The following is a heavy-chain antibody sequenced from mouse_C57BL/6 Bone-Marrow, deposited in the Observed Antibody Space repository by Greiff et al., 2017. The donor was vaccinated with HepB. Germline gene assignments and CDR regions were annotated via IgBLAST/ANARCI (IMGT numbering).Heavy chain of an antibody. CDR3: ARSTGVFAY. Sequence: EVKLMESGGGLVQPGGSLSLSCAASGFTFTDYYMSWVRQPPGKALEWLGFIRNKANGYTTEYSASVKGRFTISRDNSQSILYLQMNALRAEDSATYYCARSTGVFAYWGQGTLVTVSA. CDR1: GFTFTDYY. D-gene: IGHD4-1*02. CDR2: IRNKANGYTT. V-gene: IGHV7-3*01. J-gene: IGHJ3*01.